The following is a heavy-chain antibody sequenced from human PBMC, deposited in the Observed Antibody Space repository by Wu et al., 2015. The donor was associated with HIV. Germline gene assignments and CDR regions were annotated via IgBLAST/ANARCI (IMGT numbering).Heavy chain of an antibody. CDR2: IIPIFGTA. Sequence: QVQLVQSGAEVKKPGASVKVSCKASGGTFSSYAISWVRQAPGQGLEWMGRIIPIFGTANYAQKFQGRVTITADESTSTAYMELSSLRSEDTAVYYCARGTGITTTVTTQWGMDVWGQGTTVTVSS. D-gene: IGHD4-17*01. CDR3: ARGTGITTTVTTQWGMDV. CDR1: GGTFSSYA. V-gene: IGHV1-69*13. J-gene: IGHJ6*02.